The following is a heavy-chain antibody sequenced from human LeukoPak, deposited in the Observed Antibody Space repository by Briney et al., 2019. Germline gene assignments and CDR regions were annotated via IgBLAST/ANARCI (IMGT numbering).Heavy chain of an antibody. Sequence: ASVKVSCKASGYTFIGYYMHWVRQAPGQGLEWMGWINPNSGGATYAQKFQGRVTMTRDTSISIAYMELSRLSSDDTAVYYCARQHWFDPWGQGTLVTVSS. J-gene: IGHJ5*02. CDR1: GYTFIGYY. CDR2: INPNSGGA. V-gene: IGHV1-2*02. CDR3: ARQHWFDP.